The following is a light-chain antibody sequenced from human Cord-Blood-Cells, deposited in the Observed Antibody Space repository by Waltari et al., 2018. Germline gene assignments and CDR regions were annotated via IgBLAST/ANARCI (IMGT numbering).Light chain of an antibody. CDR3: QVWDSSSDHPV. CDR2: YDS. J-gene: IGLJ3*02. V-gene: IGLV3-21*04. Sequence: SYVLTQPPSVSVAPGKTARITCGGNNIGNKSVHWYQQKPGQAPVLVIYYDSDRPSGIPERFSGSNAGNTATLTISRVEAGDEADYYCQVWDSSSDHPVFGGGTKLTVL. CDR1: NIGNKS.